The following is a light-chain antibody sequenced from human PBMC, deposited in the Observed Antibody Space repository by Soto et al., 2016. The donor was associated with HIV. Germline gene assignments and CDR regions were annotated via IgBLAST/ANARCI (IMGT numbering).Light chain of an antibody. CDR2: DDS. V-gene: IGLV3-21*03. CDR3: QVWDRRSDHVV. Sequence: SYELTQPPSVSVAPGKTARITCGGINIRSKSVHWYQQKPGQAPVLVVFDDSDRPSGIPERFSGSNSGNTATLTISRVDAGDEADYYCQVWDRRSDHVVFGGGTKLSVL. J-gene: IGLJ3*02. CDR1: NIRSKS.